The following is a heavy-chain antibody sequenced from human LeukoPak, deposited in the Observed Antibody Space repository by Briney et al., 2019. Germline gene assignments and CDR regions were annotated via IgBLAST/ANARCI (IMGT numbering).Heavy chain of an antibody. V-gene: IGHV4-34*01. CDR1: GDSISSYY. J-gene: IGHJ4*02. CDR2: INHSGGT. D-gene: IGHD3-22*01. Sequence: SETLSLTCTVSGDSISSYYWSWIRQPPGKGLEWIGEINHSGGTNYNPSLKSRVTISVDTSKNQFSLKLSSVTAADTAVYYCAREDRPTYYYDSSGPRRKYYFDYWGQGTLVTVSS. CDR3: AREDRPTYYYDSSGPRRKYYFDY.